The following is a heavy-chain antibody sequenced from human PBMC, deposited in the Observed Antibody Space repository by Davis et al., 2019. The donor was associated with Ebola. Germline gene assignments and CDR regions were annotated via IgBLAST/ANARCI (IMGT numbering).Heavy chain of an antibody. D-gene: IGHD2/OR15-2a*01. CDR3: AKNRGGLDY. CDR2: ISGSSFYI. J-gene: IGHJ4*02. Sequence: GESLKISCAASGFTFSSYSMNWVRQAPGKGLEWVSSISGSSFYIYYADSVKGRFTISRDNAKNSLYLQMNSLRAEDAAVYYCAKNRGGLDYWGQGTLVTVSS. CDR1: GFTFSSYS. V-gene: IGHV3-21*01.